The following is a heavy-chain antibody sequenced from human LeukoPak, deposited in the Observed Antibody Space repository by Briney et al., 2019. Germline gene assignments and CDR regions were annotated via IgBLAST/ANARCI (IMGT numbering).Heavy chain of an antibody. CDR1: GFTFSTYE. V-gene: IGHV3-48*03. CDR2: ISSSGSSI. D-gene: IGHD4-17*01. Sequence: PGGSLRLSCAASGFTFSTYEMNWVRQAPGKGLEWVSYISSSGSSIYYADSVKGRFTISRDNAKNSLHLQMNSLRAEDTAVYYCARVMNDYGDYVFDYWGQGTLVTVSS. CDR3: ARVMNDYGDYVFDY. J-gene: IGHJ4*02.